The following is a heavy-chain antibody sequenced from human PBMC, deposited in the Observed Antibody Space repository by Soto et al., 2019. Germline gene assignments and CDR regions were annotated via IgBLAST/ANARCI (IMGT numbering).Heavy chain of an antibody. CDR3: ARSTCIAPPLAY. V-gene: IGHV2-70*01. D-gene: IGHD2-21*01. J-gene: IGHJ4*02. CDR2: IDWDDDK. Sequence: SGPPLVNPTQTLTLACTFSGFSLSTSGMCVSWIRQPPGKALEWLALIDWDDDKYYSTSLKTRLTISKDTSKNQVVLTMTNMDPADIATYYAARSTCIAPPLAYRGKGTRVTVSS. CDR1: GFSLSTSGMC.